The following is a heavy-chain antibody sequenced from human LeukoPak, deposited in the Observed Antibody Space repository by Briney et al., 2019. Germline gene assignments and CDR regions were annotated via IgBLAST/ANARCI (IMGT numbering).Heavy chain of an antibody. J-gene: IGHJ5*02. CDR2: IIPIFGTA. CDR3: ARDLLGPDYIVAVHNWFDP. Sequence: GASVKVSCKASGGTFSSYAISWVRQAPGQGLEWMGGIIPIFGTANYAQKFQGRVTITADESTSTAYMELSSLRSEDTAVYYCARDLLGPDYIVAVHNWFDPWGQGTLVTVSS. CDR1: GGTFSSYA. V-gene: IGHV1-69*13. D-gene: IGHD5-12*01.